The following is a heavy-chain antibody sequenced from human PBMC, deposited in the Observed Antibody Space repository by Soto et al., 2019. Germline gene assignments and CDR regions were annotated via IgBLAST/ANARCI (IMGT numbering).Heavy chain of an antibody. Sequence: QLQLQESGSGLVKPSQTLSLTCAVSGGSISSGGYSWSWIRQPPGKGLEWIGYIYHSGSTYYNPSLKGRVTISVDRSKNQFSLKLSSVTAADTAVYYCARGGYSGYENWFDPWGQGTLVTVSS. CDR3: ARGGYSGYENWFDP. V-gene: IGHV4-30-2*01. J-gene: IGHJ5*02. CDR1: GGSISSGGYS. D-gene: IGHD5-12*01. CDR2: IYHSGST.